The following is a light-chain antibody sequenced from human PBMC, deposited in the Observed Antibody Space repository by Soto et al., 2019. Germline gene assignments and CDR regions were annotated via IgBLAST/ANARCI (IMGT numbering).Light chain of an antibody. Sequence: DIQMTQSPSTLSASVGDRVTITCRASQSISSWLAWYQQKPGKAPKLLIYKASSLESGVPSRFSGSGSGTEFTLTINSLQPDDFATYYCQHYNSYLFTFGPGTKVDIK. J-gene: IGKJ3*01. CDR2: KAS. CDR3: QHYNSYLFT. CDR1: QSISSW. V-gene: IGKV1-5*03.